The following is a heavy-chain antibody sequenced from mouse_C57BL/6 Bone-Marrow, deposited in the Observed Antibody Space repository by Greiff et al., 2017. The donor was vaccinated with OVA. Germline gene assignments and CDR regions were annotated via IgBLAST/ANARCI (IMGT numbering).Heavy chain of an antibody. CDR2: IYPSDSET. D-gene: IGHD4-1*01. CDR1: GYTFTSYW. CDR3: ARSDWDCYFDV. V-gene: IGHV1-61*01. J-gene: IGHJ1*03. Sequence: QVQLQQPGAELVRPASSVKLSCKASGYTFTSYWMDWVKQRPGQGLEWIGNIYPSDSETHYNQKFKDKAPLTVDKSSSTDYMQLSSLTSEDSAVYYCARSDWDCYFDVWGTGTTVTVSS.